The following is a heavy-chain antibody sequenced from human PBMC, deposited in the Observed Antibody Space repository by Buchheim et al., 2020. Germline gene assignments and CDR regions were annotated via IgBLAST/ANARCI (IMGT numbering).Heavy chain of an antibody. J-gene: IGHJ4*02. Sequence: QVQLLESGPGLVKPSQTLSLTCTVSGGSISSGDYYWSWISQPQGQGLVWIGYIYYCGSTYYNPSLKSRVTITVDTSKNQFSLKLSSVTAADTAVYYCARGLDGYNFVYYFDYWGQGTL. CDR1: GGSISSGDYY. CDR3: ARGLDGYNFVYYFDY. D-gene: IGHD5-24*01. CDR2: IYYCGST. V-gene: IGHV4-30-4*01.